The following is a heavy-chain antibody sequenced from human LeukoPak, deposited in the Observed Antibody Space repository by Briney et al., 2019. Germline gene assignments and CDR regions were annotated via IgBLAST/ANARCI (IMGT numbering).Heavy chain of an antibody. D-gene: IGHD3-10*01. V-gene: IGHV3-48*04. CDR1: GFTFRGYS. J-gene: IGHJ5*02. CDR2: ISSGSSTI. Sequence: GGSLRLSCAASGFTFRGYSMNWVRQAPGKGLEWVSHISSGSSTIYYTDSVEGRFTISRDNAKNSLYLQMNSLRAEDTAVYYCAKVGVTMVRGVLNWFDPWGQGTLVTVSS. CDR3: AKVGVTMVRGVLNWFDP.